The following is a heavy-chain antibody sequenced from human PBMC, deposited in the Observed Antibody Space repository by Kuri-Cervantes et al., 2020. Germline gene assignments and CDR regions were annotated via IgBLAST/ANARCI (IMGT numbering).Heavy chain of an antibody. CDR2: IYHSGST. CDR3: ARGTGDDAFDI. V-gene: IGHV4-4*02. D-gene: IGHD7-27*01. CDR1: GGSISSSNW. J-gene: IGHJ3*02. Sequence: SETLSLTCAVPGGSISSSNWWNWVRQPPGKGLEWIGEIYHSGSTNYNPSLKSRVTISVDTSKNQFSLKLRSVTAADAAVYYCARGTGDDAFDIWGQGTMVTVSS.